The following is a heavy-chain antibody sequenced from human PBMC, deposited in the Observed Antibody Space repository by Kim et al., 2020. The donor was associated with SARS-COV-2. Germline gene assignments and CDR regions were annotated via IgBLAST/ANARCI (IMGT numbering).Heavy chain of an antibody. CDR1: GGSISSGGYY. J-gene: IGHJ6*02. CDR3: ARDRTGRYYGSGSYYNRARGMDG. D-gene: IGHD3-10*01. CDR2: IYYSGST. Sequence: SETLSLTCTVSGGSISSGGYYWSWIRQHPGKGLEWIGYIYYSGSTYYNPSLKSRVTISVDTSKNQFSLKLSSVTAADTAVYYCARDRTGRYYGSGSYYNRARGMDGWGQGTTVTVSS. V-gene: IGHV4-31*03.